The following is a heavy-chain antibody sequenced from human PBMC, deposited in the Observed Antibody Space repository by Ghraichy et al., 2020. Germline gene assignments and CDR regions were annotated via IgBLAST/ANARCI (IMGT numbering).Heavy chain of an antibody. CDR1: GFTFSRYG. CDR2: ISSDEKTK. CDR3: AKGEDGSPDY. V-gene: IGHV3-30*18. Sequence: GGSLRLSCAASGFTFSRYGIHWVRQAPGKGLDWVALISSDEKTKYYADSVKGRFTISRDNSKNTLFLQMNRLRTEETGVYYCAKGEDGSPDYWGQGTLVIVSS. D-gene: IGHD1-26*01. J-gene: IGHJ4*02.